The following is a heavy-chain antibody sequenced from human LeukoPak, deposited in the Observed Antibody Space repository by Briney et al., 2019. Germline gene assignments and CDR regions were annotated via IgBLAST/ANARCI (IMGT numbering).Heavy chain of an antibody. CDR3: AKPARTDYADY. CDR1: GFTFSSDW. V-gene: IGHV3-7*03. CDR2: INPDGSEK. D-gene: IGHD1-14*01. J-gene: IGHJ4*02. Sequence: GGSLRLSCAVSGFTFSSDWMIWVRQAPGKGLEWVANINPDGSEKNYVDSVRGRFTISRDNSKNTLYLQMNSLRAEDTAVYYCAKPARTDYADYWGQGTQVTVSS.